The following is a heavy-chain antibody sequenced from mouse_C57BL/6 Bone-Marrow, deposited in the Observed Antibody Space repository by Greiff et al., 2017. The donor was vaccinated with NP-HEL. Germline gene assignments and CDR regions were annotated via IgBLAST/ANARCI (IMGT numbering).Heavy chain of an antibody. CDR1: GYSFTDYY. D-gene: IGHD1-1*01. J-gene: IGHJ4*01. Sequence: EVQRVESGPELVKPGASVKISCKASGYSFTDYYMNWVKQSHGKSLEWIGDINPNNGGTSYNQKFKGKATLTVDKSSSTAYMELRSLTSEDSAVYYCARWDYGRAMDYWGQGTSVTVSS. V-gene: IGHV1-26*01. CDR2: INPNNGGT. CDR3: ARWDYGRAMDY.